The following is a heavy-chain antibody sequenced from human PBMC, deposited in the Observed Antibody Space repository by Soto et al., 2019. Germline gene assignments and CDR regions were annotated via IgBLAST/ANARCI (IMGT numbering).Heavy chain of an antibody. V-gene: IGHV3-74*01. CDR2: INGDGSSA. CDR1: GFTFSSYW. J-gene: IGHJ4*02. CDR3: ARPRYDGSGTPFDY. D-gene: IGHD3-22*01. Sequence: EVQLVESGGGLVQPGGSLRLSCAASGFTFSSYWMHWVRQVPGKGLVWVSRINGDGSSASYADSVKGRFTISRDNAKNTLYLQMNSLRAEDTAVYYCARPRYDGSGTPFDYRGQGILVTVSS.